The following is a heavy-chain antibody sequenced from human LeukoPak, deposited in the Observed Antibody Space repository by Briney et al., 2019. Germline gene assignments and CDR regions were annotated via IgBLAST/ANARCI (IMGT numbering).Heavy chain of an antibody. CDR1: GGSFSGYY. Sequence: SETLSLTCAVCGGSFSGYYWSWIRQPPGKGLEWIGEINHSGSTNYNPSLKSRVTISVDTSKNQFSLKLSSVTAADTAVYYCARGKWLRSSFDYWGQGNLVTVSS. D-gene: IGHD5-12*01. J-gene: IGHJ4*02. V-gene: IGHV4-34*01. CDR3: ARGKWLRSSFDY. CDR2: INHSGST.